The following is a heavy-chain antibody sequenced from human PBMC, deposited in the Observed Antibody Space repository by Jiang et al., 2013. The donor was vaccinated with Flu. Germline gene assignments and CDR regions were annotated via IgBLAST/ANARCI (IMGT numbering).Heavy chain of an antibody. CDR2: ISGRGNSP. CDR1: GFTFSYYV. Sequence: VQLLESGGGLVQAGGSLTLSCAASGFTFSYYVLNWVRQAPGKGLEWVSSISGRGNSPDYADSVKGRFTISRDNNENMLYLQMNSLRAEDTAVYYCAKWWGDAFDIWGQGTMVTVSS. CDR3: AKWWGDAFDI. J-gene: IGHJ3*02. V-gene: IGHV3-23*01. D-gene: IGHD2-15*01.